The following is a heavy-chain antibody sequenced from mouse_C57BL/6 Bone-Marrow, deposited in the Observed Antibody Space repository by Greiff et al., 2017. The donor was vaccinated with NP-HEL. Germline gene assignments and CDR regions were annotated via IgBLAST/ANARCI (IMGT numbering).Heavy chain of an antibody. Sequence: EVQRVESGGGLVKPGGSLKLSCAASGFTFSDYGMHWVRQAPEKGLEWVAYISSGSRTIYYADTVKGRFTISRDNAKNTLFLQMTSLRSEDTAMYYCARGYYGSTYYYAMDYWGQGTSVTVSS. CDR3: ARGYYGSTYYYAMDY. J-gene: IGHJ4*01. V-gene: IGHV5-17*01. CDR2: ISSGSRTI. D-gene: IGHD1-1*01. CDR1: GFTFSDYG.